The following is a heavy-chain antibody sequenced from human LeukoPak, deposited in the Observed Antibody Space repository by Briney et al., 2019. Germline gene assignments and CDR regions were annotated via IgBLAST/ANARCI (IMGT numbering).Heavy chain of an antibody. CDR3: AKMGSPITMVRGVPFDY. Sequence: GGSLRLSCAASGSTFSTHGMHWVRQAPGKGLEWVAAISYHGNNKYYADSVKGRFTISRDNSKNTLYVQMNRLRAEDTAVYYCAKMGSPITMVRGVPFDYWAQGTLVTVSS. V-gene: IGHV3-30*18. CDR2: ISYHGNNK. D-gene: IGHD3-10*01. CDR1: GSTFSTHG. J-gene: IGHJ4*02.